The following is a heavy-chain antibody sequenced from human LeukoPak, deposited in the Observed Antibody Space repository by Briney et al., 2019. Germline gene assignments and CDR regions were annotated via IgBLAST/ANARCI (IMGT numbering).Heavy chain of an antibody. CDR3: AKDDRWLQFCC. CDR2: ISDDGSNK. D-gene: IGHD5-24*01. Sequence: GGSLRLSCAASGFTFSSYAMHWVRQAPGKGLEWVAVISDDGSNKYYRDSVKGRFTISRDNSKNTLYLQLNSLRAEDTAVYYCAKDDRWLQFCCWGQGTLVTVSA. V-gene: IGHV3-30*04. CDR1: GFTFSSYA. J-gene: IGHJ4*02.